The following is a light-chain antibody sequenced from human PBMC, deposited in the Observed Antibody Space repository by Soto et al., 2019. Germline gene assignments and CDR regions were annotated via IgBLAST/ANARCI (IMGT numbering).Light chain of an antibody. Sequence: QSALTQPASVSGSPGQSITISCTGTSSDVGGYNYVSWYQQHPGKAPKLMIYDVSARPSGVSNRFSGSKSGNTASLTISGLQAEDEGDYYCQYYDTSLSGLSGIYVFGSGTKLTVL. J-gene: IGLJ1*01. CDR3: QYYDTSLSGLSGIYV. V-gene: IGLV2-14*01. CDR2: DVS. CDR1: SSDVGGYNY.